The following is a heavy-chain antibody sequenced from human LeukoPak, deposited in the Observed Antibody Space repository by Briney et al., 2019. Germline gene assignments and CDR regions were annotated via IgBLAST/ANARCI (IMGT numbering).Heavy chain of an antibody. V-gene: IGHV4-59*01. CDR1: GGSISNYY. CDR3: ARGNYYGMDV. CDR2: IYYSGST. Sequence: SETLSLTCTVSGGSISNYYWSWIRQPPGERLEWIGSIYYSGSTTYSPSLKSRVTISVDTSKNQFSLKLSSVTAADTAVYYCARGNYYGMDVWGQGTTVTVSS. J-gene: IGHJ6*02.